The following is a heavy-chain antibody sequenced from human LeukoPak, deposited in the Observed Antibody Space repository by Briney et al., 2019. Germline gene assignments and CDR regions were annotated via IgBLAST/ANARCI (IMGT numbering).Heavy chain of an antibody. V-gene: IGHV4-34*01. D-gene: IGHD6-13*01. CDR1: GGSFSGYY. CDR2: INHSGRT. J-gene: IGHJ2*01. Sequence: SETLSLTCAVYGGSFSGYYWSCIRQPPGKGLEWIGEINHSGRTNYNPSLKSRVTISVDTSKNQFSLKLSSVTAADTAVYYCARVYYSSSYDYWYFDLWGRGTLVTVSS. CDR3: ARVYYSSSYDYWYFDL.